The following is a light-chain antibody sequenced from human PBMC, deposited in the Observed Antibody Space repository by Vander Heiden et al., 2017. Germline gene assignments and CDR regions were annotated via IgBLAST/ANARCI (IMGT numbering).Light chain of an antibody. V-gene: IGLV3-9*01. CDR1: NIGCKN. CDR2: RDN. Sequence: SYSLTQALSVSVALGQTARLTCGGQNIGCKNVHWYQQKPGQAPALVIYRDNNRPSGIPERLSGSNSGNTATLTISSAQVGDEADYFCQVWDNGSVVFGGGTKLTVL. J-gene: IGLJ3*02. CDR3: QVWDNGSVV.